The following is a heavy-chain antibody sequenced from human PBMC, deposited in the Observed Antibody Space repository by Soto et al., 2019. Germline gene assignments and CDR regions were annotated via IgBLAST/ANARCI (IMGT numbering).Heavy chain of an antibody. CDR1: GYTFTSYY. CDR2: INPSGGST. Sequence: GASLKVSCKASGYTFTSYYMHWVRQAPGQGLEWMGIINPSGGSTSYAQKFQGRVTMTRDTSTSTVYMELSSLRSEDTAVYYCARDPAVAGTYNWFDPWGQGTLVTVSS. D-gene: IGHD6-19*01. V-gene: IGHV1-46*01. CDR3: ARDPAVAGTYNWFDP. J-gene: IGHJ5*02.